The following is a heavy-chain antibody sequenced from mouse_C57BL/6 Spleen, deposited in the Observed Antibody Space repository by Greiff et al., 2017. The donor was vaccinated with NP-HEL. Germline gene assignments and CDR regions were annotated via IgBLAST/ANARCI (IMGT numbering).Heavy chain of an antibody. D-gene: IGHD2-5*01. CDR1: GYTFTSYW. CDR2: IYPGSGST. V-gene: IGHV1-55*01. CDR3: ARNAYYSRAFDY. Sequence: QVQLQQPGAELVKPGASVKMSCKASGYTFTSYWITWVKQRPGQGLEWIGDIYPGSGSTNYNEKFKSKATLTVDTSSSTAYMQLSSLTSEDSAVYYCARNAYYSRAFDYWGQGTTLTVSS. J-gene: IGHJ2*01.